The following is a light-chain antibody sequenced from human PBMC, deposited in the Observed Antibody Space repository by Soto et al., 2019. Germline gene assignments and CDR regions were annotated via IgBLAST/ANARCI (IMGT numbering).Light chain of an antibody. Sequence: QSVLTQPPSVSGAPGQMVTISCTGSSSNVGAGYDVHWYQQRPGTAPKLLIFGNTNRPSGVADRFSGSKSGTSASLAITGLQAEDEGDYYCQSYDSTLSARYVFGTGTKLTVL. J-gene: IGLJ1*01. CDR2: GNT. CDR1: SSNVGAGYD. CDR3: QSYDSTLSARYV. V-gene: IGLV1-40*01.